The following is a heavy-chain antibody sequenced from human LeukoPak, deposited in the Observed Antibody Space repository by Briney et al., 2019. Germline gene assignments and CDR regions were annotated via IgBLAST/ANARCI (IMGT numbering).Heavy chain of an antibody. V-gene: IGHV4-31*03. CDR3: ARRGFGELLFWDY. D-gene: IGHD3-10*01. J-gene: IGHJ4*02. CDR2: IYYSGST. CDR1: GGSISSGGYY. Sequence: SETLSLTCTVSGGSISSGGYYWSWIRQHPGKGLEWIGYIYYSGSTYYNPSLKSRVTISVDTSKNQFSLKLSSVTAADTAVYYCARRGFGELLFWDYWGQGTLVTVSS.